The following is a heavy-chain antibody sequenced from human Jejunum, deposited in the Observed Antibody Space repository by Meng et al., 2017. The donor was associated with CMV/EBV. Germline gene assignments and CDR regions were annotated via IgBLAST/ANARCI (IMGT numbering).Heavy chain of an antibody. CDR2: DSGSSGST. D-gene: IGHD6-13*01. CDR3: ARDPKASSWYHFDS. J-gene: IGHJ4*02. Sequence: SSASISNYYWGWIRQPPGKGLEWIAYDSGSSGSTYYNPSLRSRVTMSLDTSKNQFSLTLRSVTAADTAVYYCARDPKASSWYHFDSWGQGTLVTVSS. CDR1: SASISNYY. V-gene: IGHV4-59*01.